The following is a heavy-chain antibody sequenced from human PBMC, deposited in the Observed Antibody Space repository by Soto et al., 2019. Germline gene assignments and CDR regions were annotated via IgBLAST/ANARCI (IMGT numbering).Heavy chain of an antibody. CDR2: IYYTGNT. CDR1: GGSISNSNYY. D-gene: IGHD2-8*02. Sequence: SETLSLTCNVSGGSISNSNYYWGWIRQPPGKGLEWIGSIYYTGNTYYNPSLKSRVTISVDTSKNQFSLKLTSVTAADTAVYYCARDKITGLFDYWGQGTLVTV. V-gene: IGHV4-39*07. CDR3: ARDKITGLFDY. J-gene: IGHJ4*02.